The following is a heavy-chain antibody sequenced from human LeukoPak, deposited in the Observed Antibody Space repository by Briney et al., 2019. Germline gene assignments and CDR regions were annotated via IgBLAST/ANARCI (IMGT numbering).Heavy chain of an antibody. J-gene: IGHJ4*02. Sequence: PSETLSLTCAVSGYSISSGYYWGWIRQPPGKGLEWIGSIYHSGSTYYNPSLKSRVTISVDTSKNQFSLKLSSVTAADTAVYYCARTISPKDYDLWSGYYRGPFDYWGQGTLVTVSS. CDR3: ARTISPKDYDLWSGYYRGPFDY. CDR1: GYSISSGYY. V-gene: IGHV4-38-2*01. CDR2: IYHSGST. D-gene: IGHD3-3*01.